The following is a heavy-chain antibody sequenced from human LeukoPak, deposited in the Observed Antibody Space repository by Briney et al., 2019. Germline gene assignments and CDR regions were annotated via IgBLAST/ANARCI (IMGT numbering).Heavy chain of an antibody. Sequence: GGSLRLSCEASGFTFSSYAMSWVRQAPGKGLEWASGFSGSGGSTYYADSVKGRFTISRDNSKNTLYLQMNSLRAEDTAVYYCARAGNIRFDYWGQGTLVTVSS. V-gene: IGHV3-23*01. J-gene: IGHJ4*02. CDR3: ARAGNIRFDY. CDR1: GFTFSSYA. CDR2: FSGSGGST. D-gene: IGHD1/OR15-1a*01.